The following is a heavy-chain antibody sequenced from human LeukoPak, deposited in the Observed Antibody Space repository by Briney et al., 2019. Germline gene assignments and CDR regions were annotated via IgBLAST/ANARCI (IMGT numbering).Heavy chain of an antibody. CDR2: IYYSGST. J-gene: IGHJ5*02. D-gene: IGHD3-3*01. V-gene: IGHV4-31*03. CDR3: ARVIDKTYYDFWSGYWVSSPPTTGWFDP. CDR1: GGSISSGGYY. Sequence: SETLSLTCTVSGGSISSGGYYWSWIRQHPARGLEWIGYIYYSGSTYYNPSLKSRVTISVDTSKNQFSLKLSSVTAADTAVYYCARVIDKTYYDFWSGYWVSSPPTTGWFDPWGQGTLVTVSS.